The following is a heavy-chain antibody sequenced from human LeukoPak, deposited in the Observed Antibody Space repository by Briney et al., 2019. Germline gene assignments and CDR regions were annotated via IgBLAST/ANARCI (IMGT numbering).Heavy chain of an antibody. J-gene: IGHJ3*02. CDR2: IYYSGRT. CDR3: AIEGYYDSSASGAFDI. Sequence: SETLSLTCSVSGGSISSSRYYWGWIRQPPWKGLEWIGSIYYSGRTYYNPSLKSRVTISVDTSKNQFSLRLSSVTAADTAVYYCAIEGYYDSSASGAFDIWGQGTMVTVSS. V-gene: IGHV4-39*07. CDR1: GGSISSSRYY. D-gene: IGHD3-22*01.